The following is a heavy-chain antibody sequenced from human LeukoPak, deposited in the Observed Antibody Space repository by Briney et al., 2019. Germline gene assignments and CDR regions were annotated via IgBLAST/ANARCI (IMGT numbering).Heavy chain of an antibody. J-gene: IGHJ4*02. V-gene: IGHV1-24*01. CDR3: ATKYCTNGVCYLFDY. CDR2: FDPEDGET. CDR1: GYTLTELS. Sequence: ASVKVSCKVSGYTLTELSMHWVRQAPGKGLEWMGGFDPEDGETIYAQKFQGSVTMTEDTSTDTAYMELSSLRSEDTAVYYCATKYCTNGVCYLFDYWGQGTLVTVSS. D-gene: IGHD2-8*01.